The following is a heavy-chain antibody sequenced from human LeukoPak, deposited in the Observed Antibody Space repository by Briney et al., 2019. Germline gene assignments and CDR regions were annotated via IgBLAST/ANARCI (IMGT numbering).Heavy chain of an antibody. Sequence: GGSLRLSCAASGFSFSSYSMSWVRQAPGKGLEWLSYIVGSSTIIYYADSVKGRFTISRDNAQNSLYLQMNSLRAEDTAIYYCATSRDSSGYFFVNYFDSWGQGTLVTVST. CDR1: GFSFSSYS. D-gene: IGHD3-22*01. V-gene: IGHV3-48*01. CDR3: ATSRDSSGYFFVNYFDS. J-gene: IGHJ4*02. CDR2: IVGSSTII.